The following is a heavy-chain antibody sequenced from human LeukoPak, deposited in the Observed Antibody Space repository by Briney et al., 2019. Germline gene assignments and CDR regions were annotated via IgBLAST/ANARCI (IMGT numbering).Heavy chain of an antibody. CDR1: GYRFTSYW. V-gene: IGHV5-51*01. CDR2: IYPGDSDT. D-gene: IGHD3-22*01. CDR3: ARRPYYYDSSGYVDY. Sequence: GGSPEISWKGPGYRFTSYWIGWVRPLPGKGLEGMGIIYPGDSDTRYSPCFQGQVTISADKSINTACLQWSSLKASDTAMYYCARRPYYYDSSGYVDYWGQGTLVTVSS. J-gene: IGHJ4*02.